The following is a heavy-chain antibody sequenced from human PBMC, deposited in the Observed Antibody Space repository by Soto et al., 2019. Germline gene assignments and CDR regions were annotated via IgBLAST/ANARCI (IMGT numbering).Heavy chain of an antibody. CDR3: AKGSAAARPYYFDY. CDR2: ISGSGGST. J-gene: IGHJ4*02. CDR1: GFTFSSYA. Sequence: GGSLRLSCAASGFTFSSYAMSWVRQAPGKGLEWVSAISGSGGSTYYADSVKGRFTISRDNSKNTLSLQMNGLRAEDTAVYYCAKGSAAARPYYFDYWGQGALVTVSS. V-gene: IGHV3-23*01. D-gene: IGHD6-13*01.